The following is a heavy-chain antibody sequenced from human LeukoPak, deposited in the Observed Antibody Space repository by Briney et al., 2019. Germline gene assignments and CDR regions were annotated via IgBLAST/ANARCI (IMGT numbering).Heavy chain of an antibody. CDR2: LTGSGDTT. V-gene: IGHV3-23*01. J-gene: IGHJ4*02. Sequence: GGSLRLSCAASGFTFSSYGMHWVRQAPGKGLEWVSALTGSGDTTYYADSVKGRFTISRDNSKNMLFLQMNSLRVEDTAVYYCARDRGYDYDSSGTTELDYWGQGTLVTVSS. CDR3: ARDRGYDYDSSGTTELDY. D-gene: IGHD3-22*01. CDR1: GFTFSSYG.